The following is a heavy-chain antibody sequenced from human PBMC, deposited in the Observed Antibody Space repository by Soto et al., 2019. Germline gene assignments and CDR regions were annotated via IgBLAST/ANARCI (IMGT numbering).Heavy chain of an antibody. CDR2: TNNDGSAT. J-gene: IGHJ3*02. D-gene: IGHD5-12*01. CDR3: AREMATISLGAFDI. V-gene: IGHV3-74*01. Sequence: GGSLRLSCAASGFGFSSYWMHWVRQAPGKGLVWVSRTNNDGSATTYADSVRGRFTSFRDNAKNTLFLQMTSLGVEDTAVYYCAREMATISLGAFDIWGEGTMVTISS. CDR1: GFGFSSYW.